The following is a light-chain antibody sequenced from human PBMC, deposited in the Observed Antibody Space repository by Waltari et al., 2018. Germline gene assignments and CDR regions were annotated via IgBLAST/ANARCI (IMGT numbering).Light chain of an antibody. Sequence: EIVLTQSPGTLSLSPGERATLSSRASQSVSSSYLAWHQQKPGQAHRLLIYGASSRATGIPDRFSGSGSGTDFTLTISRLEPEDFAVYYCQQYGSSPPYTFGQGTTLEIK. J-gene: IGKJ2*01. V-gene: IGKV3-20*01. CDR2: GAS. CDR1: QSVSSSY. CDR3: QQYGSSPPYT.